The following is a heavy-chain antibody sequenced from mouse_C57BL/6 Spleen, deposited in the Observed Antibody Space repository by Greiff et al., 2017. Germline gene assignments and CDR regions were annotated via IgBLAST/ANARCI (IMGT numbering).Heavy chain of an antibody. V-gene: IGHV1-64*01. CDR2: IHPNSGST. CDR3: VREGLYYGYAMDY. Sequence: QVQLQQPGAELVKPGASVKLSCKASGYTFTSYWMHWVKQRPGQGLEWIGMIHPNSGSTNYNEKFKSKATLTVDKSSSTAYMQLSSLTSEDSAVYYCVREGLYYGYAMDYWGQGTSVTVSS. D-gene: IGHD2-1*01. CDR1: GYTFTSYW. J-gene: IGHJ4*01.